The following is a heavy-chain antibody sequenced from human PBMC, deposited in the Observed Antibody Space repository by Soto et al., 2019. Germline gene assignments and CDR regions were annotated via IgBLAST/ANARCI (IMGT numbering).Heavy chain of an antibody. CDR2: INPYNGKT. J-gene: IGHJ4*02. V-gene: IGHV1-18*01. D-gene: IGHD2-15*01. CDR1: GYILSTHG. Sequence: QVQLEQSGAEVKKSGASVKVSCKASGYILSTHGINWVRQAPGQGLEWMGWINPYNGKTNYAQKFQGRVTMTTETSRKTAYMELRSLRSDDTAVYYCARVQIVVVVGGTPADYWGQGTLVTVSS. CDR3: ARVQIVVVVGGTPADY.